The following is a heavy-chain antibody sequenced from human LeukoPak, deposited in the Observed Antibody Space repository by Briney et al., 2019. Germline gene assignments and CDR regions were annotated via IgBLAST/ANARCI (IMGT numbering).Heavy chain of an antibody. CDR2: IYHSGST. D-gene: IGHD5-24*01. Sequence: SETLSLTCAVSGYSISSGYYWGWIRQPPGKGLEWIGSIYHSGSTYYNPSLKSRVTISVDTSKNQFSLKLSSVTAADTAVYYCERGGLQPTVWGQGTLVTVSS. J-gene: IGHJ4*02. CDR3: ERGGLQPTV. CDR1: GYSISSGYY. V-gene: IGHV4-38-2*01.